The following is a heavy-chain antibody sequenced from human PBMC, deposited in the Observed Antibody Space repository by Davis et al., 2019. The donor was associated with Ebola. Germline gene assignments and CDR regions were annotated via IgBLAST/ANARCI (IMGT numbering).Heavy chain of an antibody. CDR1: GGTFSSYA. CDR2: IIPILGIA. Sequence: SVKVSCKASGGTFSSYAISWVRQAPGQGLEWMGRIIPILGIANYAQKFQGRVTITADKSTSTAYMELSSLRSEDTAVYYCARAFHSSSWYYFDYWGQGTPVTVSS. V-gene: IGHV1-69*04. D-gene: IGHD6-13*01. J-gene: IGHJ4*02. CDR3: ARAFHSSSWYYFDY.